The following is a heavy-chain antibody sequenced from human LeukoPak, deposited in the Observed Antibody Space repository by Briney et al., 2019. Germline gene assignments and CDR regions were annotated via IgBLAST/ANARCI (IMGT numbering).Heavy chain of an antibody. CDR3: ARNGYYSVDH. V-gene: IGHV4-4*02. J-gene: IGHJ4*02. CDR1: GGSITNNW. D-gene: IGHD4-17*01. Sequence: SETLSLTCVVSGGSITNNWWSWVRQSPGKGLEWIGEIFHSGSTTYNPSLESRVTMSIDTSKTQFSLKLTSVTAADTAVYYCARNGYYSVDHWGQGTLVTVSS. CDR2: IFHSGST.